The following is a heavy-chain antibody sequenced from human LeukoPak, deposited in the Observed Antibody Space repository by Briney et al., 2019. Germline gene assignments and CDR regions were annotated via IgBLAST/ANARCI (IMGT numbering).Heavy chain of an antibody. D-gene: IGHD5-18*01. CDR3: ARGYGWVDY. V-gene: IGHV3-7*05. J-gene: IGHJ4*02. Sequence: PGGSLRLSCAASGFSFSGYWMTWVRQAPGKGLEWVAHIKQDGSDKFYVDPVKDRFTISRDNTKNSLYLQMNSLRAEDTAVYYCARGYGWVDYWGQGTLVSVSS. CDR2: IKQDGSDK. CDR1: GFSFSGYW.